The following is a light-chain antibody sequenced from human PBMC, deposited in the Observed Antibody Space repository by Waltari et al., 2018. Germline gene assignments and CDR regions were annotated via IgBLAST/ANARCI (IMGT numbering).Light chain of an antibody. V-gene: IGKV3-15*01. J-gene: IGKJ2*01. CDR1: QSVSSN. Sequence: SPATLSVSPGERATLSCRASQSVSSNLAWYQQKPGQAPRLLIYGSSTRATGIPARFSGSGSGTEFTLTISSLQSEDFAVYYCQQYNNWPPYTFGPGTKLEIK. CDR2: GSS. CDR3: QQYNNWPPYT.